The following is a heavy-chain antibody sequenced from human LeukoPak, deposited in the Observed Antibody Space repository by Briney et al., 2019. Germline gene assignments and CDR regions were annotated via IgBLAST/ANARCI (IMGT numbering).Heavy chain of an antibody. CDR2: ISSSSSYI. J-gene: IGHJ6*04. V-gene: IGHV3-21*01. CDR3: AELGITMIGGV. D-gene: IGHD3-10*02. CDR1: GFTFSRNS. Sequence: GGSLRLSCAASGFTFSRNSMNWVRQAPGKGLEWVSSISSSSSYIYYADSVKGRFTISRDNAKNSLYLQMNSLRAEDTAVYYCAELGITMIGGVWGKGTTVTISS.